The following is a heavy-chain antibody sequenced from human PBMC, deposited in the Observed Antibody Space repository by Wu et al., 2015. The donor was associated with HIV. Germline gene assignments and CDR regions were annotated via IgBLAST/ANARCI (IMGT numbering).Heavy chain of an antibody. Sequence: QVLLVQSGAEVKKPGSSVKVSCKASGDAFKNYALDWVRQAPGQGLEWVGGIIPSFATAHYAQNFQGRVTITTDESTNTAYMELSSLRSEDAAVYYCATDGDYISGSVYWGQGTLVTVSS. CDR1: GDAFKNYA. D-gene: IGHD6-19*01. CDR2: IIPSFATA. V-gene: IGHV1-69*05. J-gene: IGHJ4*02. CDR3: ATDGDYISGSVY.